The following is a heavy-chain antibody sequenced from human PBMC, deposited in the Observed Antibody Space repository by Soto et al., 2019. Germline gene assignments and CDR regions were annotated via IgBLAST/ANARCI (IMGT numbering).Heavy chain of an antibody. V-gene: IGHV1-69*13. D-gene: IGHD3-9*01. J-gene: IGHJ4*02. CDR2: IIPIFGTA. Sequence: RASVKVSCKASGGTFSSYAISWVRQAPGQGLEWMGGIIPIFGTANYAQKFQGGVTITADESTSTAYMELSSLRSEDTAVYYCALVYFDWLLHDYWGQGTLVTVSS. CDR3: ALVYFDWLLHDY. CDR1: GGTFSSYA.